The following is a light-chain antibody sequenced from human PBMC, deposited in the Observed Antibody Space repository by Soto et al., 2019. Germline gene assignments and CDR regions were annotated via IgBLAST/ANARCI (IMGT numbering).Light chain of an antibody. V-gene: IGLV2-23*01. CDR2: EAS. CDR1: SIDLGNHNL. J-gene: IGLJ3*02. CDR3: CAYAGRSTWV. Sequence: QSVLTQPASVSGSPGQSITISCTGTSIDLGNHNLVSWYQQYPGKAPTLMIYEASQRPSGVSHRFSGSKSGNTASLTISGLQTEDEGNYYCCAYAGRSTWVFGGGTKLTVL.